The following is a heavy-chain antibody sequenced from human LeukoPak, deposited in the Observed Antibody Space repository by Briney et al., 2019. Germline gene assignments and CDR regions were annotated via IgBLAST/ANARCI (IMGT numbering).Heavy chain of an antibody. D-gene: IGHD3-9*01. J-gene: IGHJ4*02. CDR3: ARRSYDILTGYSPFDY. V-gene: IGHV4-59*08. CDR2: IYYSGST. CDR1: GGSISSYY. Sequence: SETLSLTCTVSGGSISSYYWSWIRQPPGKGLEWIGYIYYSGSTNYNPSLKSRVTISVDTSKNQFSLKLSSVTAADTAVYYCARRSYDILTGYSPFDYWGQGTLVTVS.